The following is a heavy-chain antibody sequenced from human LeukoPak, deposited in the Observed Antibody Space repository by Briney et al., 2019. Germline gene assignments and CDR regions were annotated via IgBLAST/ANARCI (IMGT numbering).Heavy chain of an antibody. J-gene: IGHJ4*02. CDR2: IIHSGST. D-gene: IGHD2-21*02. V-gene: IGHV4-34*12. CDR3: ARGLAYCGGDCYSTYYFDY. CDR1: GGSFSGYY. Sequence: SSETLSLTCAVYGGSFSGYYWSWIRQPPGKGLEWIGEIIHSGSTNYNPSLKSRVAISVGTSKNQFSLKLSSVTAADTAVYYCARGLAYCGGDCYSTYYFDYWGQGTLVTVSS.